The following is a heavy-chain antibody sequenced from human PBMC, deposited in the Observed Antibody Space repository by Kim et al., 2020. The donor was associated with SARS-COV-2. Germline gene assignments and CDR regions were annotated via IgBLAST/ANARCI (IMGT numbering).Heavy chain of an antibody. CDR2: T. J-gene: IGHJ3*02. V-gene: IGHV3-64*02. Sequence: TYYADSVRDRFTISRDNSKNTLYLQMAGLRVEDMAVYYCARIGGNNALDMWGQGTMVTVSS. CDR3: ARIGGNNALDM. D-gene: IGHD3-16*01.